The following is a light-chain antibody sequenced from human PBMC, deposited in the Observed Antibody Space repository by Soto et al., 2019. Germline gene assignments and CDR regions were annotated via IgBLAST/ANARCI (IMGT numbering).Light chain of an antibody. J-gene: IGKJ1*01. CDR3: QQYGRSPPWT. Sequence: EIVLTQSPGTLSLSPGERVTLSCRASQSVSSSFLAWYQQKPGQAPRLLIYGASIRATGIPDRFSGSGSGTDFTLTISRLEPEDFAVYYCQQYGRSPPWTFGQGTKVEIK. V-gene: IGKV3-20*01. CDR1: QSVSSSF. CDR2: GAS.